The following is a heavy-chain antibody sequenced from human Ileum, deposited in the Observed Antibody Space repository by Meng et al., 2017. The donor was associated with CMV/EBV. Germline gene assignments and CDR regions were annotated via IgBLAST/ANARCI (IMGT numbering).Heavy chain of an antibody. V-gene: IGHV3-23*01. D-gene: IGHD1-14*01. CDR2: IGGSGHLT. CDR1: GFAFGSHV. J-gene: IGHJ4*02. CDR3: VKTTQSPYS. Sequence: GGSLRLSCAASGFAFGSHVMNWVRRAPGKGLEWVSTIGGSGHLTWYADSVRGRFTISRDNSKNTLFLHMNSLRADDTAVYFCVKTTQSPYSWGQGTLVTVSS.